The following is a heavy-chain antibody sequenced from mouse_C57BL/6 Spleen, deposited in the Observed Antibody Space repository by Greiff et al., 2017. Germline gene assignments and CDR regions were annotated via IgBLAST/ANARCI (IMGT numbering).Heavy chain of an antibody. CDR2: IYPGSGST. J-gene: IGHJ3*01. D-gene: IGHD2-3*01. CDR1: GYTFTSYW. CDR3: AGGVYDGYPFAY. Sequence: QVQLKQPGAELVKPGASVKMSCEASGYTFTSYWITWVKQRPGQGLEWIGDIYPGSGSTNYNEKFKSKATLTVDTSSSTAYMQLSSLTSEDSAVYYCAGGVYDGYPFAYWGQGTLATVSA. V-gene: IGHV1-55*01.